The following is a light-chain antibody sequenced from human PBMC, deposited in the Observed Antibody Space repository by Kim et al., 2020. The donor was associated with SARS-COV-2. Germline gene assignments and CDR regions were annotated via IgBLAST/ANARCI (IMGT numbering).Light chain of an antibody. CDR2: DVS. CDR1: SSDVGGYNY. CDR3: SSYTSSSTFYV. V-gene: IGLV2-14*01. J-gene: IGLJ1*01. Sequence: QSALTQPASVSGSPGQSITISCTGTSSDVGGYNYVSWYQQHPGKAPKLMIYDVSKRPSGVSNRFSGSKSGNTASLTISGLQAEDVADYYCSSYTSSSTFYVFGTGTKVTVL.